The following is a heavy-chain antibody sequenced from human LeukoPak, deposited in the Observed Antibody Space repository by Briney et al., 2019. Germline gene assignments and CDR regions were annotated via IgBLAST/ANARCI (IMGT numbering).Heavy chain of an antibody. V-gene: IGHV3-23*01. CDR3: AKGGRYFDWLLADY. CDR2: IGSSGGGI. D-gene: IGHD3-9*01. CDR1: GFTFSTYT. Sequence: GGSLRLSCAASGFTFSTYTMYWVRHPPGKRLEWVSIIGSSGGGIHYADSVKGRFTISRDNSKNAFYLQMNSLRAEDTAVYYCAKGGRYFDWLLADYWGQGTLVTVSS. J-gene: IGHJ4*02.